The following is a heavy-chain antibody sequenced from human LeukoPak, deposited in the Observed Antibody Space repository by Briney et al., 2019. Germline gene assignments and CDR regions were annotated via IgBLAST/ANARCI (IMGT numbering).Heavy chain of an antibody. D-gene: IGHD1-26*01. CDR2: IIPIFGTA. CDR3: ARDVVVGVYFDY. J-gene: IGHJ4*02. Sequence: GASVKVSCKASGGTFSSYAISWVRQAPGQGLEWMGGIIPIFGTANYAQKFQGRVTITADESTSTAYMEPSSLRSEDTAVYYCARDVVVGVYFDYWGQGTLVTVSS. CDR1: GGTFSSYA. V-gene: IGHV1-69*13.